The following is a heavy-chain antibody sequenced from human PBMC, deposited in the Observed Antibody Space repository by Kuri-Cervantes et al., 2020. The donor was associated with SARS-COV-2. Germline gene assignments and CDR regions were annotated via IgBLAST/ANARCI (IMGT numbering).Heavy chain of an antibody. CDR1: GFTFSSYE. J-gene: IGHJ6*02. Sequence: GESLKISCAASGFTFSSYEMNWVRQAPGKGLEWVSYISSSGRTIYYADSMKGRFTISRDNAKNSLYLQMNSLRPEDTAVYYCARDLGGSGSYYTNYYYYYGMDVWGQGTTVTVSS. D-gene: IGHD3-10*01. CDR3: ARDLGGSGSYYTNYYYYYGMDV. V-gene: IGHV3-48*03. CDR2: ISSSGRTI.